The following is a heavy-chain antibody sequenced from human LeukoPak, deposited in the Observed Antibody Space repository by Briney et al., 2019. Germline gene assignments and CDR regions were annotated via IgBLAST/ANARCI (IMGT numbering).Heavy chain of an antibody. CDR3: ALGLVTDY. V-gene: IGHV3-66*01. CDR1: GFTFARSA. J-gene: IGHJ4*02. D-gene: IGHD3-9*01. CDR2: IYSGGST. Sequence: GGSLRLSCAGSGFTFARSAVSWVRQAPGKGLEWVSVIYSGGSTYYADSVKGRFTISRDNSKNTLYLQMNSLRVEDTAVYYCALGLVTDYWGQGTLVTVSS.